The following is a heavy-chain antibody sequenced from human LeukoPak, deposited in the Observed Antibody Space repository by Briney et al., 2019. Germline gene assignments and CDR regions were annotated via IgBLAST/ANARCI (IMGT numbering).Heavy chain of an antibody. CDR3: ARDRSTSFYYYYGMDV. Sequence: ASVKVSCKASGYTFTSYGISWVRQAPGQGLEWMGWISAYNGNTNYAQKLQGRVTMTTDTSTSTAYMELRSLRSDDTAVYYCARDRSTSFYYYYGMDVWAKGPRSPSP. V-gene: IGHV1-18*01. J-gene: IGHJ6*02. D-gene: IGHD2-2*01. CDR2: ISAYNGNT. CDR1: GYTFTSYG.